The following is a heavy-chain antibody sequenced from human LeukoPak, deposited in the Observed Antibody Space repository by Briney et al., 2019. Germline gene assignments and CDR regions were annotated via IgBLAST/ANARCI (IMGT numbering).Heavy chain of an antibody. D-gene: IGHD1-26*01. Sequence: PGGSLRLSCAASGFTFDDYGMSWVRQAPGKGLEWVSGINWNGGSTGYADSVKGRFTFSRDNAKNSLYLQMNSLRAEDTALYYCARERGIVGATTPFDYWGQGTLVTVSS. CDR2: INWNGGST. CDR3: ARERGIVGATTPFDY. J-gene: IGHJ4*02. CDR1: GFTFDDYG. V-gene: IGHV3-20*04.